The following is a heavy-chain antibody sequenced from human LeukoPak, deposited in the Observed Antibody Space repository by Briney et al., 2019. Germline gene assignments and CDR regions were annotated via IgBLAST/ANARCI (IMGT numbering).Heavy chain of an antibody. J-gene: IGHJ4*02. CDR3: ARAPPAAPIDY. CDR2: IIPILGIA. CDR1: GGTFSSYA. D-gene: IGHD2-2*01. V-gene: IGHV1-69*04. Sequence: ASVKVSCKASGGTFSSYAISWVRQAPGQGLEWMGRIIPILGIANYAQKFQGRVTITADKSTSTAYMELRSLRSEDTAVYYCARAPPAAPIDYWGQGTLVTVSS.